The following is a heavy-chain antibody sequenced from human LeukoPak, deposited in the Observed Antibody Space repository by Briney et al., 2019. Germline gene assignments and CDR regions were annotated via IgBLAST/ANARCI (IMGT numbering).Heavy chain of an antibody. Sequence: GGSLRLSCAASGFTFSSYSMNWVRQAPGKGLEWVSSISSSSSYIYYADSVKGRFTISRDNAKNSLYLQMNSLRAEDTAVYYCARGLPCSSTSCYTADGFDYWGQGTLVTVSS. D-gene: IGHD2-2*02. CDR2: ISSSSSYI. CDR3: ARGLPCSSTSCYTADGFDY. CDR1: GFTFSSYS. J-gene: IGHJ4*02. V-gene: IGHV3-21*01.